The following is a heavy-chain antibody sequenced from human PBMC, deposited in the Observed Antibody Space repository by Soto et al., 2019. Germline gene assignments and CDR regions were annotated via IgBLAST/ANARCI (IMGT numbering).Heavy chain of an antibody. CDR2: ISYDGGNK. J-gene: IGHJ6*02. CDR3: AKDGQQHNIFYSGMDV. D-gene: IGHD2-21*01. Sequence: PGGSLRLSCAASGFTFSSYGLDWVRQAPGKGLEWVAFISYDGGNKYYADSVKGRFTISRDNSKNTLYLQMNSLRAEDTAVYFCAKDGQQHNIFYSGMDVWGQGTTVTVSS. CDR1: GFTFSSYG. V-gene: IGHV3-30*18.